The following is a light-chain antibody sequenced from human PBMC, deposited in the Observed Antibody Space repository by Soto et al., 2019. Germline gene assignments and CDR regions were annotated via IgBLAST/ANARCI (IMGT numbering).Light chain of an antibody. V-gene: IGKV3-15*01. J-gene: IGKJ1*01. CDR2: GAS. Sequence: EIVMSQSPATLSVSPGERATLSCRASQSVSSNLAWYQQKPGQAPRLLIYGASTRATAIPARFSGSGSGTEFTLTISSLQSEDFAVYYCPQYNNWPVTFGQGTKVDIK. CDR3: PQYNNWPVT. CDR1: QSVSSN.